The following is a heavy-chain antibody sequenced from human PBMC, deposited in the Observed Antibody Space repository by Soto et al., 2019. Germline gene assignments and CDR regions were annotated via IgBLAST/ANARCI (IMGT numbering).Heavy chain of an antibody. D-gene: IGHD2-8*01. CDR3: AKDSYTNYGYYDF. J-gene: IGHJ4*02. Sequence: GGSLRLSCAASGFTFDIYGMHWVRQAPGKGLEWVATISYDGSNKFYVDSVKGRFTISRDNSKNTLYLQMNSLRADDTAVYYCAKDSYTNYGYYDFWGQGTLVTVSS. CDR2: ISYDGSNK. V-gene: IGHV3-30*18. CDR1: GFTFDIYG.